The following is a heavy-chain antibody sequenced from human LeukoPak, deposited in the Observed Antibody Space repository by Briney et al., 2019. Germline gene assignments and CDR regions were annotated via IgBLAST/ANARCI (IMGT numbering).Heavy chain of an antibody. D-gene: IGHD4-17*01. CDR2: ISSSGGTI. Sequence: PGGSLRPSCAASGFTFSSYEMNWVRQAPGKGLEWVSYISSSGGTIYYADSVKGRFTISRDNAKNSLYLQMNSLRAEDTAVYYCARDPRYGDYGRRFDYWVQGTLSTVFS. CDR3: ARDPRYGDYGRRFDY. V-gene: IGHV3-48*03. CDR1: GFTFSSYE. J-gene: IGHJ4*02.